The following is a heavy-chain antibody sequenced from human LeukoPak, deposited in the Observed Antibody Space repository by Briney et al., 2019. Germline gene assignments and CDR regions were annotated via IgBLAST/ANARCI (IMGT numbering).Heavy chain of an antibody. CDR2: SYSDSNT. J-gene: IGHJ3*02. CDR3: VRKNRDFNAAFDI. Sequence: GGSLRLSCAASGFTLSNNYMSWVRQAPGKGLEWVSISYSDSNTNYPDSVKGRFTISRDTSQNTLSLQMNSLKAEDTAVYYCVRKNRDFNAAFDIWGQGTVVTVSS. V-gene: IGHV3-53*01. D-gene: IGHD1-14*01. CDR1: GFTLSNNY.